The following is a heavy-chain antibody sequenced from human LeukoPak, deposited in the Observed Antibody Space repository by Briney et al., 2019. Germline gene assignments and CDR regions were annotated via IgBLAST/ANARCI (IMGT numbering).Heavy chain of an antibody. D-gene: IGHD3-3*01. CDR3: AKDFWSGYYPNY. J-gene: IGHJ4*02. CDR1: GFTFSSYA. Sequence: GGSLRLSCAASGFTFSSYAMSWVRQAPGKGLEWVAGSGSGGSTYYADSVKGRFTISRDNSKNTLYLQMNSLRAEDTAVYYCAKDFWSGYYPNYWGQGSLVTVSS. CDR2: SGSGGST. V-gene: IGHV3-23*01.